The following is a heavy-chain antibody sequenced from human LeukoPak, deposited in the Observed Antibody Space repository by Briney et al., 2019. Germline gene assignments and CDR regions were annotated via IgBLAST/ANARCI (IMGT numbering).Heavy chain of an antibody. D-gene: IGHD2-2*01. V-gene: IGHV1-18*01. J-gene: IGHJ6*02. CDR2: ISGYGGNT. CDR1: GYTFINHG. Sequence: ASVKVSCKASGYTFINHGISWVRQAPGQGLEWMGWISGYGGNTNYAQKFQDRFTMTTDTSTSTAYMELRSLTSDDTAVYYCLRDVDNPKNSCTSTTCIDVWGQGTTVTVSS. CDR3: LRDVDNPKNSCTSTTCIDV.